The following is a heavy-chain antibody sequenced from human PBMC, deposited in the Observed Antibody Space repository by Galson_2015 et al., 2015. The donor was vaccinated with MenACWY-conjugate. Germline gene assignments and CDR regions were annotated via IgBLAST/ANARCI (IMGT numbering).Heavy chain of an antibody. J-gene: IGHJ4*02. D-gene: IGHD3-10*01. CDR1: GFPFSIFW. CDR2: IKQDGSEK. Sequence: GSLRLSCAASGFPFSIFWMSWVRQAPGKGLEWVANIKQDGSEKYYGDSVKGRFTISRDNAKKSLYLQMNSLRAEDTAVYYCASVWMVRGLFDYWGQGTLVTVFS. CDR3: ASVWMVRGLFDY. V-gene: IGHV3-7*03.